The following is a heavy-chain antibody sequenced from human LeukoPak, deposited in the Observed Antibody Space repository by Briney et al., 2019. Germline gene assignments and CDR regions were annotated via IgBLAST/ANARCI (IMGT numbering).Heavy chain of an antibody. CDR2: MNPNTGNT. J-gene: IGHJ6*03. D-gene: IGHD2-8*01. CDR1: GYTFTSYD. CDR3: ARLGYCTNGVCRPYYYMDV. V-gene: IGHV1-8*03. Sequence: ASVKVSCKASGYTFTSYDINWVRQASGQGLEWMGWMNPNTGNTGYAQKFQGRVTITRNTSISTVYMELSSLRSEDTAVYYCARLGYCTNGVCRPYYYMDVWGKGTTVTVSS.